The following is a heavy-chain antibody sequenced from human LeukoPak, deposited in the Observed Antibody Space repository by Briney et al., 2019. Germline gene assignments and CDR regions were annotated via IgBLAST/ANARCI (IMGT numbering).Heavy chain of an antibody. CDR2: ISSSGSTI. V-gene: IGHV3-48*03. D-gene: IGHD4-17*01. Sequence: GGSLRLSCAASGFTFSSYEMNWVRQAPGKGLEWVSYISSSGSTIYYADSVKGRFTISRDNAKNSLYLQMNSLRAEDTAVYYCARVPLPGYGKGVYWGQGTLVTVSS. CDR1: GFTFSSYE. CDR3: ARVPLPGYGKGVY. J-gene: IGHJ4*02.